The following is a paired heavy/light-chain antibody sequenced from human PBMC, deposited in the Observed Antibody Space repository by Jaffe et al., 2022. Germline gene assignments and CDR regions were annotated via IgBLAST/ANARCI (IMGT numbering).Light chain of an antibody. CDR3: SSYGGSNNVI. CDR1: SSDVGGYKF. Sequence: QSALTQPPSASGSPGQSVTISCTGTSSDVGGYKFVSWFQQHPGKAPKLMIYEVTKRPSGVPDRFSGSKSGNTASLTVSGLQAEDEADYYCSSYGGSNNVIFGGGTKLTVL. CDR2: EVT. V-gene: IGLV2-8*01. J-gene: IGLJ2*01.
Heavy chain of an antibody. CDR2: ISWNSDRI. CDR1: GFTFDDYA. J-gene: IGHJ4*02. V-gene: IGHV3-9*01. D-gene: IGHD1-26*01. CDR3: AKGGAGSYWTLDY. Sequence: EVQLVESGGGLVQPGRSLRLSCAASGFTFDDYAMHWVRQAPGKGLEWVSSISWNSDRIGYADSVQGRFTISRDNAENSLYLQMNSLRAEDTALYYCAKGGAGSYWTLDYWGQGALVTVSS.